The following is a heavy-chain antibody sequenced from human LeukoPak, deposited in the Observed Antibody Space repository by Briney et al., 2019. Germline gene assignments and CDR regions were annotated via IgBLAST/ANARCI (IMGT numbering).Heavy chain of an antibody. V-gene: IGHV3-48*04. Sequence: GGSLRLSCAASGFAFSSYWMTWVRQTPGKGLEWVSYISSSGSTIYYADSVKGRFTISRDNAKNSLYLQMNSLRAEDTAVYYCAELGITMIGGVWGKGTTVTISS. D-gene: IGHD3-10*02. CDR1: GFAFSSYW. CDR2: ISSSGSTI. J-gene: IGHJ6*04. CDR3: AELGITMIGGV.